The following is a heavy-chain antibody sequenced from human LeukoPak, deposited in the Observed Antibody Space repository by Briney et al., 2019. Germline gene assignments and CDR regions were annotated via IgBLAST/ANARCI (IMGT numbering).Heavy chain of an antibody. V-gene: IGHV5-51*01. CDR2: IYPGDSDT. CDR3: ASAIRYYDSSGYPPHYYYYYGMDV. J-gene: IGHJ6*02. CDR1: GYRFTSYW. Sequence: GESLKISFQGSGYRFTSYWIGWVRQMPGKGLEWMGIIYPGDSDTRYSPSFQGQVTISADKSISTAYLQWSNLKASDTAMYYCASAIRYYDSSGYPPHYYYYYGMDVWGQGTTVTVSS. D-gene: IGHD3-22*01.